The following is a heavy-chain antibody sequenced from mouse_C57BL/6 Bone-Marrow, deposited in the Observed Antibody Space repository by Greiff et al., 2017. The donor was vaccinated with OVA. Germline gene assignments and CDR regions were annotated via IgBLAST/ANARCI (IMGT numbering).Heavy chain of an antibody. CDR3: TRAGTDYAMDY. J-gene: IGHJ4*01. CDR1: GFTFSDAW. CDR2: IRNKANNHAT. Sequence: EVKVVESGGGLVQPGGSMKLSCAASGFTFSDAWMDWVRQSPEKGLEWVAEIRNKANNHATYYAESVKGRFTISRDDSKSSVYLQMNSLRAEDTGIYYCTRAGTDYAMDYWGQGTSVTVSS. V-gene: IGHV6-6*01. D-gene: IGHD3-3*01.